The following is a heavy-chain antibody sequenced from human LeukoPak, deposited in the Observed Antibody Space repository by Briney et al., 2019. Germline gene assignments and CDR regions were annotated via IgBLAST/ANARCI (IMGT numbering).Heavy chain of an antibody. V-gene: IGHV3-23*01. D-gene: IGHD3-22*01. CDR1: GFTFSSYA. Sequence: GGSLRLSCAASGFTFSSYAMSWVRQAPGKGLEWVSAISGSGGSTYYADSVKGRFTISRDNSKNTLYLQMNSLRAEDTAVYYCAKEKLPYYDSSGYPFDYWGQGTLVTVSS. J-gene: IGHJ4*02. CDR3: AKEKLPYYDSSGYPFDY. CDR2: ISGSGGST.